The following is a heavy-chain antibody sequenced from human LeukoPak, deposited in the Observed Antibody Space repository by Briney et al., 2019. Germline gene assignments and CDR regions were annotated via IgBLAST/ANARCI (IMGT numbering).Heavy chain of an antibody. V-gene: IGHV3-7*04. CDR2: IKQDGYEK. Sequence: GGSLRLSCAASGFTFNNYWMSWVRQAPGKGLEWVAIIKQDGYEKYYGDSVKGRFTISRDNAKNSLYLQMSSLRAEDTAVFYCARATKHVFDIWGQGTMVTVSS. D-gene: IGHD2-8*01. CDR3: ARATKHVFDI. CDR1: GFTFNNYW. J-gene: IGHJ3*02.